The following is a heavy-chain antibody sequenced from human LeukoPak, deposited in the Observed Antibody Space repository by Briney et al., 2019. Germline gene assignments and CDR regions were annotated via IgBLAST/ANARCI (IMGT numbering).Heavy chain of an antibody. J-gene: IGHJ4*02. V-gene: IGHV3-74*01. CDR1: GCSFSNSW. D-gene: IGHD3/OR15-3a*01. CDR2: INSDGTTT. CDR3: ASDPYLANFWTGYPHY. Sequence: PSETLTLSCAASGCSFSNSWMHWIRQAPGKGLVWVSRINSDGTTTYYADSVKGRFTISRDNAKNTLFLQMNSLRPEDTALYYCASDPYLANFWTGYPHYWGQGTLVTVSS.